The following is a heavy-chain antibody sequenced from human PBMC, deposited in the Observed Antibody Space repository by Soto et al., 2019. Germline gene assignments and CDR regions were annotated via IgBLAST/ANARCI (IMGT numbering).Heavy chain of an antibody. CDR1: CYTFTNFG. J-gene: IGHJ5*02. V-gene: IGHV1-18*01. D-gene: IGHD2-2*01. CDR2: ISAYTDTP. CDR3: ARVIPGVEAWFDP. Sequence: GXSVKVSFRDSCYTFTNFGVTWVRRAPGQGLEWMGWISAYTDTPNYAQKFQGRVTMTIDTSTSTAYMDLRSLTSDDTAVYYCARVIPGVEAWFDPWGQGTLVTVSS.